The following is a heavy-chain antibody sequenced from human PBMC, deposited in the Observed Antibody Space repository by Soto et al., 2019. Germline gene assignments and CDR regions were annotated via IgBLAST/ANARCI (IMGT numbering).Heavy chain of an antibody. D-gene: IGHD3-3*01. CDR1: GFTFSSYS. J-gene: IGHJ6*02. CDR2: ISSSSSTI. CDR3: ASTLKSMDFYFYYGMDV. V-gene: IGHV3-48*02. Sequence: GSLRLSCAASGFTFSSYSMNWVRQAPGKGLEWVSYISSSSSTIYYADSVKGRFTISRDNAKNSLYLQMNSLRDEDTAVYYCASTLKSMDFYFYYGMDVWGQGTTVTVSS.